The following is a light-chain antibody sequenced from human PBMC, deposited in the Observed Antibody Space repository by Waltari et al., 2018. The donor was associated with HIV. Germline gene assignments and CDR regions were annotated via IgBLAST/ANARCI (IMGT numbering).Light chain of an antibody. CDR1: ARAVVAYYF. J-gene: IGLJ3*02. CDR3: SSYRSINILV. Sequence: QSALPQPASVSGSPGQSVTISCTGTARAVVAYYFAYWYQPSPGRAPKLIIFEVTNRPSGISNRFSASKAGNTASLTISGLQADDEADYFCSSYRSINILVFGGGTKLTV. V-gene: IGLV2-14*03. CDR2: EVT.